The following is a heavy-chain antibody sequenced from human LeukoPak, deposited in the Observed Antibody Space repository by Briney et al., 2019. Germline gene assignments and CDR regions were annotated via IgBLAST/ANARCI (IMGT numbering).Heavy chain of an antibody. CDR2: ISCSGSTI. CDR3: ARVIVGNPDAFDI. CDR1: GFTFSDYY. J-gene: IGHJ3*02. D-gene: IGHD3-22*01. V-gene: IGHV3-11*01. Sequence: GGSLRLSCVASGFTFSDYYMSWIRQAPGKGLEWVSYISCSGSTIYYADSVKGRFTISRDNAKNSLYLQMNSLRAEDTAVYYCARVIVGNPDAFDIWGQGTMVTVSS.